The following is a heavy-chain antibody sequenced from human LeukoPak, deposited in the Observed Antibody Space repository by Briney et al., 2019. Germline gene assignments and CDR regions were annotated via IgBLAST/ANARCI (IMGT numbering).Heavy chain of an antibody. V-gene: IGHV3-74*01. J-gene: IGHJ5*02. CDR1: GFTFSDYW. CDR3: ARVNGGTRFDP. CDR2: VNGDGRTT. Sequence: GGSLRLSCAASGFTFSDYWMHWVRQAPGKGLVWVSRVNGDGRTTSYADSVKGRFTISRDNAKNTGYLQMNSLRVEDTAVYYCARVNGGTRFDPWGQGSLVTVSS. D-gene: IGHD4-23*01.